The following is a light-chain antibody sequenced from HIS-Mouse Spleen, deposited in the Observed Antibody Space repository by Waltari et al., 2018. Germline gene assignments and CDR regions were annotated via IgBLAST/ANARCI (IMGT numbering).Light chain of an antibody. CDR1: ALPKKY. J-gene: IGLJ1*01. Sequence: SYELTQPPSVSVSPGQTARITCSGDALPKKYAYWYQQKSGQAPVLVMYEDSNRPSGIPEGFSGSSSGTMATLTISGAQVEDEADYYCYSTDSSGNHYVFGTGTKVTVL. CDR2: EDS. V-gene: IGLV3-10*01. CDR3: YSTDSSGNHYV.